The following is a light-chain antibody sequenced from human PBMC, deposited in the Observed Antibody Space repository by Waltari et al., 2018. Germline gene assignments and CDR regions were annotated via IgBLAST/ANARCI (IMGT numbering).Light chain of an antibody. V-gene: IGLV2-14*03. J-gene: IGLJ2*01. CDR2: DVS. CDR1: SSDVGAYNY. CDR3: SSYTISSTVV. Sequence: QSALTQPASVSGSPGQSITISCTGTSSDVGAYNYVSWCQQHPGKAPKVVIYDVSNRPSGVSNRFSGSKSGNTPALTISGLQAEDEADYYGSSYTISSTVVFGGGTKLTVL.